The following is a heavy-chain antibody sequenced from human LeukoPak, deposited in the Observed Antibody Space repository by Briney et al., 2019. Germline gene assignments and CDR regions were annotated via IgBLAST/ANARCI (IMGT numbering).Heavy chain of an antibody. V-gene: IGHV3-30*02. J-gene: IGHJ6*02. CDR2: IRYDGSNK. CDR1: GFTFSSYG. Sequence: PGGSLRLSCAASGFTFSSYGMHWVRQAPGKGLEWVAFIRYDGSNKYYADSVKGRFTISRDNSKNTPYLQMNSLRAEDTAVYYCAKVYGDSTRYYYCGMDVWGQGTTVTVSS. D-gene: IGHD4-17*01. CDR3: AKVYGDSTRYYYCGMDV.